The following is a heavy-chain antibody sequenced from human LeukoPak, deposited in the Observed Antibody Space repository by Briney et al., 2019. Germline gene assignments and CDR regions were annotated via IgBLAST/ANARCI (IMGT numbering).Heavy chain of an antibody. CDR2: IYNSGST. J-gene: IGHJ4*02. CDR1: GGSISSYY. V-gene: IGHV4-59*08. D-gene: IGHD2-21*02. Sequence: SETLSLTCTVSGGSISSYYWRWTRQPPGKGLEWIGNIYNSGSTNYNPSLKSRVTISIDTSKNQFSLKLTSVSAADTAVYYCARRVAGTAMVDYWGQGTLVTVSS. CDR3: ARRVAGTAMVDY.